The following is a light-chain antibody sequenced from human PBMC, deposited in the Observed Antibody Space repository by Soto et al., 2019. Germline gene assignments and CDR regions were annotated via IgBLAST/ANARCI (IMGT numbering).Light chain of an antibody. Sequence: DIQMTQSPSSLSASVGNRVIITCRASQDISNYLAWYQQKPGKVPKLLIYGASTLQSGVPSRFSGSGSGTDFTLTISSLQPKDVTTYYCQKHNSAPLFGGGTKVEIK. CDR3: QKHNSAPL. J-gene: IGKJ4*01. V-gene: IGKV1-27*01. CDR2: GAS. CDR1: QDISNY.